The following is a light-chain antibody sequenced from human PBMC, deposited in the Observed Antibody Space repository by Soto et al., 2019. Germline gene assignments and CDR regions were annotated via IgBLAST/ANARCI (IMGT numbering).Light chain of an antibody. Sequence: EIVLTQSPATLSLSPGERATLSCRASQSVSNSVAWYQQKPGQAPRLLIYGASSRATGIPDRFSGSGSGTDFTLTISRLEPEDFAVYYCQQYDSSPKTFGQGTKVDIK. CDR3: QQYDSSPKT. CDR2: GAS. CDR1: QSVSNS. V-gene: IGKV3-20*01. J-gene: IGKJ1*01.